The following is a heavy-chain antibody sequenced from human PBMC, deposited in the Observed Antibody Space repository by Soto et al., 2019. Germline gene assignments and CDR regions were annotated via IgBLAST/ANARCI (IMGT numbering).Heavy chain of an antibody. Sequence: PGGSLRLSCAASGFIFSSYEMNWVRQAPGKGLEWVSYISSSGSTIYYADSVKGRFTVSRDNAKNSLYLQMNSLRAEDTAVYYCARDRGTPPALFGVGTNYYGMDVWGQGTTVTVSS. CDR1: GFIFSSYE. J-gene: IGHJ6*02. D-gene: IGHD3-3*01. V-gene: IGHV3-48*03. CDR2: ISSSGSTI. CDR3: ARDRGTPPALFGVGTNYYGMDV.